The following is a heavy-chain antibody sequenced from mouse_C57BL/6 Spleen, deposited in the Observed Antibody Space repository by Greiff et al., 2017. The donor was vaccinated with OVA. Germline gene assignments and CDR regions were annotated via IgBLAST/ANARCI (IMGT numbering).Heavy chain of an antibody. V-gene: IGHV1-53*01. CDR2: INPSNGGT. D-gene: IGHD1-1*01. CDR1: GYTFTSYW. CDR3: ARSRDYYGSSYGYFDV. J-gene: IGHJ1*03. Sequence: VQLQQPGPELVKPGASVKLSCKASGYTFTSYWMHWVKQRPGQGLEWIGNINPSNGGTNYNEKFKSKATLTVDKSSSTAYMQLSSLTSEDSAVYYCARSRDYYGSSYGYFDVWGTGTTVTVSS.